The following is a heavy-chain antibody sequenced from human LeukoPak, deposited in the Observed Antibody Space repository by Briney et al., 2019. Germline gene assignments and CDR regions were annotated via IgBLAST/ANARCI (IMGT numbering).Heavy chain of an antibody. CDR3: AKVLSGSQDY. CDR2: IGGGGEYT. V-gene: IGHV3-23*01. Sequence: GGSLRLSCAASGFTFSSYAMSWVRQAPGKGLEWVSTIGGGGEYTYYADFVKGRFIISRDNSKNTFYLQMNSLRAEDTAVYYCAKVLSGSQDYWGQGTLVTVFS. J-gene: IGHJ4*02. D-gene: IGHD1-26*01. CDR1: GFTFSSYA.